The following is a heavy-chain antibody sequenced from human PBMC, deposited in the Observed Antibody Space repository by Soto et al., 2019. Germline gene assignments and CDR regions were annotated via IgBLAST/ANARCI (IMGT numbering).Heavy chain of an antibody. J-gene: IGHJ4*02. D-gene: IGHD2-15*01. Sequence: PGGFLRLSCAASGFTFSNYWMTWVRQAPGKGLEWVANIKQDGSEKYYVDSVKGRFTISRDNAKNSLYLQMNSLRAEDTAVYYCARGCSGGSCYSIWFDYWGQGTQVTVSS. CDR2: IKQDGSEK. CDR1: GFTFSNYW. CDR3: ARGCSGGSCYSIWFDY. V-gene: IGHV3-7*03.